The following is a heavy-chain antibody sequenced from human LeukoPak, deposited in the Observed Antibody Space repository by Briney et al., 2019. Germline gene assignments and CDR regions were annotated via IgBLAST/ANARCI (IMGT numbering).Heavy chain of an antibody. CDR3: ARSFSSGATAPDY. Sequence: GGSLRLSCAASGFTVSTKYVSWVRQAPGKVLEWVSVIYNVGSTYYADSVKGRFTISRDNSKNMLYLQMKSLRAEDTAVYYCARSFSSGATAPDYWGQGTLVSVS. V-gene: IGHV3-53*01. D-gene: IGHD1-26*01. CDR1: GFTVSTKY. J-gene: IGHJ4*02. CDR2: IYNVGST.